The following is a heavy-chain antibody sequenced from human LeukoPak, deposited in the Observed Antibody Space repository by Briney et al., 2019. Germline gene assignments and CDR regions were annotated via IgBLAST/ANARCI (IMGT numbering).Heavy chain of an antibody. V-gene: IGHV3-23*01. Sequence: GESLRLSCAASGFTFSSYAMSWVRQAPGKGLEWVSAISGSGGSTYYADSVKGRFTISRDNSKNTLYLQMNSLRAEDTAVYYCARDQMAVAGRYYYYYGMDVWGQGTTVTVSS. D-gene: IGHD6-19*01. J-gene: IGHJ6*02. CDR3: ARDQMAVAGRYYYYYGMDV. CDR2: ISGSGGST. CDR1: GFTFSSYA.